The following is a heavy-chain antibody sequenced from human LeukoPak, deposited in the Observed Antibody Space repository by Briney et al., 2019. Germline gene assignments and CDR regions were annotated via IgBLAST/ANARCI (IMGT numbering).Heavy chain of an antibody. CDR2: INNDGSST. CDR3: VRGGWADY. D-gene: IGHD1-26*01. J-gene: IGHJ4*02. Sequence: GESLRLSCAASGFTFSSHWIHWVRQGPGKGLVWVSRINNDGSSTSYADSVKGRFTLSRDNAKNTLYMQMNSLRAEDTGVYYCVRGGWADYWGQGTLVTVSS. V-gene: IGHV3-74*01. CDR1: GFTFSSHW.